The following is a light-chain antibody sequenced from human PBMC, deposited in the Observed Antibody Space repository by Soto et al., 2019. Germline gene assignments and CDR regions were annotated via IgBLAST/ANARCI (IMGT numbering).Light chain of an antibody. CDR2: DAA. J-gene: IGKJ2*01. CDR3: QYESS. Sequence: DIQMTQSPSTLSASVGDRVTITCRASQSVSIWLAWYQQKPGKAPRLLIYDAASLKTGVPSRFSSSGSGTNFTLTLSSLQPDDFATYYCQYESSFGQGTKVDIK. CDR1: QSVSIW. V-gene: IGKV1-5*01.